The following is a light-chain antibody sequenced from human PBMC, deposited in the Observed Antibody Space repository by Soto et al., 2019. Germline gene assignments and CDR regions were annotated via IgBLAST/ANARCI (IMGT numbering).Light chain of an antibody. CDR2: WAS. V-gene: IGKV4-1*01. J-gene: IGKJ1*01. Sequence: DIVMTQSPDSLAVSLGERATINCKSSQSVFHSSSDKNFLTWYQQKPGQPPKLLIYWASTRESGVPDRFSGSGSGTDFTLTISSLEAEDVAVYYCHQYYTAPWTFGQGTKVEIK. CDR1: QSVFHSSSDKNF. CDR3: HQYYTAPWT.